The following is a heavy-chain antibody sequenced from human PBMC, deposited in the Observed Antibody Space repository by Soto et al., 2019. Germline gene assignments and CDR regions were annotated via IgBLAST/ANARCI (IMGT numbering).Heavy chain of an antibody. CDR2: MNPNSGNT. CDR3: AKGQGSNWYVGSYYRSGMDV. D-gene: IGHD6-13*01. Sequence: ASVKVSCKASGYTFTSYDINWVRQATGQGLEWMGWMNPNSGNTGYAQKFQGRVTMTRNTSISTAYMELSSLRSEDTAVYYCAKGQGSNWYVGSYYRSGMDVWGQGTTVTVSS. CDR1: GYTFTSYD. J-gene: IGHJ6*02. V-gene: IGHV1-8*01.